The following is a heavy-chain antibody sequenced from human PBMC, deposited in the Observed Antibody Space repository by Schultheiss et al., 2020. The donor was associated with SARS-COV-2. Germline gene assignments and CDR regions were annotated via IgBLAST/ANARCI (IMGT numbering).Heavy chain of an antibody. CDR1: GGSISSSSYY. J-gene: IGHJ4*02. CDR2: IYYSGST. Sequence: SETLSLTCTVSGGSISSSSYYWGWIRQPPGKGLEWIGSIYYSGSTYYNPSLKSRVTISVDTSKNQFSLKLSSVTAADTAVYYCARGRWLFDYWGQGTLVTVSS. CDR3: ARGRWLFDY. D-gene: IGHD4-23*01. V-gene: IGHV4-39*01.